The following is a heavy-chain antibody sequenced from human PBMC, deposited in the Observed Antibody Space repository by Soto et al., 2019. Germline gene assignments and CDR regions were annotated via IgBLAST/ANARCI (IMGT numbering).Heavy chain of an antibody. CDR2: IWYDGSNK. V-gene: IGHV3-33*01. J-gene: IGHJ4*02. CDR1: GFTFSNYG. D-gene: IGHD2-15*01. Sequence: GSLRLSCAASGFTFSNYGMHWVRQAPGKGLEWVAVIWYDGSNKYYGDSVKGRFTISRDNSKNTVFLQMNSLRAEDTALYFCARDFRGQYCSGGNCYLDYWGQGT. CDR3: ARDFRGQYCSGGNCYLDY.